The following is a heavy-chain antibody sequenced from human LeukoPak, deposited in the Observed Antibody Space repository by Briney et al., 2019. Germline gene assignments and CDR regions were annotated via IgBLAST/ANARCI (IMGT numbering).Heavy chain of an antibody. CDR2: INPNSGGT. V-gene: IGHV1-2*02. D-gene: IGHD2-2*03. J-gene: IGHJ5*02. CDR1: GYTFTGYY. Sequence: WASVKVSCKASGYTFTGYYMHWVRQAPGQGLEWMGWINPNSGGTNYAQKFQGRVTMTRDTSISTAYMEPSRLRSDDTAVYYCARAAGRGYCSSTSCGRFDPWGQGTLVTVSS. CDR3: ARAAGRGYCSSTSCGRFDP.